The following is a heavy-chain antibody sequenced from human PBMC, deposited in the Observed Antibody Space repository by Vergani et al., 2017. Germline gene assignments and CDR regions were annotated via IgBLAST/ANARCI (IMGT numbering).Heavy chain of an antibody. Sequence: EVQLEQSGAAVKKPGESLEISCKGSGYSFSRNWIAWVRERPGQGLEWMGMIYPGNSETRNNPSFRCQVTMSVDKSISTAYLQWRSLKASDSAMYYCARVYCRGMSCAGTDYFYHIDVWGKGTTVTVS. CDR3: ARVYCRGMSCAGTDYFYHIDV. D-gene: IGHD3/OR15-3a*01. CDR2: IYPGNSET. J-gene: IGHJ6*03. CDR1: GYSFSRNW. V-gene: IGHV5-51*03.